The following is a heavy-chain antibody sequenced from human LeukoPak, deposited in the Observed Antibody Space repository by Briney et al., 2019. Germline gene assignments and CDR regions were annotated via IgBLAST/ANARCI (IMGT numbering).Heavy chain of an antibody. J-gene: IGHJ6*02. V-gene: IGHV4-34*01. CDR2: INHSGST. CDR1: GGSFSGYY. CDR3: ARSNGRRYMPHYYDSSGYYYYYGMDV. D-gene: IGHD3-22*01. Sequence: SETLSLTCAVYGGSFSGYYWSWIRQPPGKGLEWIGEINHSGSTNYNPSLKSRLTISVDTSKNQFSLKLSSVTAEDTDVYYCARSNGRRYMPHYYDSSGYYYYYGMDVWGQGTTVTVSS.